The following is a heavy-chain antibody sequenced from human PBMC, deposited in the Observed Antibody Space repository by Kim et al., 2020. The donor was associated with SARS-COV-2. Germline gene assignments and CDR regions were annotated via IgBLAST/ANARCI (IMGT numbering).Heavy chain of an antibody. Sequence: YAAPVKGRLTISRDNAKNTLYLGRDSLRGDDTAVYYCARDDGLAVAGLDDWGQGSLVTVSS. D-gene: IGHD6-19*01. J-gene: IGHJ4*02. V-gene: IGHV3-74*01. CDR3: ARDDGLAVAGLDD.